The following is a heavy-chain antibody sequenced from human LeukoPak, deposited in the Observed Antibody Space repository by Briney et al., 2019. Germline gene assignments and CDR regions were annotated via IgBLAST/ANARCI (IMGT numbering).Heavy chain of an antibody. CDR2: VHYSGAT. V-gene: IGHV4-59*11. CDR1: GGSISSLY. J-gene: IGHJ4*02. D-gene: IGHD4-17*01. CDR3: ARVAGGYYGDHFDY. Sequence: SETLSLTCTVSGGSISSLYWSWIRQPPGRGLEYIGYVHYSGATNYNPSLKSRVIISMDSSMNQYSLRLNSVTAADTAVYYCARVAGGYYGDHFDYWGQGTLVTVSS.